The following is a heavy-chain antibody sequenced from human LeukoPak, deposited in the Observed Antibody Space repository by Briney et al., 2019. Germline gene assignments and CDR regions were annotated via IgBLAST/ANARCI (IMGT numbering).Heavy chain of an antibody. CDR1: GFTVSSNS. D-gene: IGHD3-16*01. Sequence: GGSLRLSCTVSGFTVSSNSMSWVRQASGKGLEWVSFIYSDNTHYSDSVKGRFTISRDNSKNTLYLQMNSLRAEDTAVYYCARRAGAYTHPYDYWGQGTLVTVSS. J-gene: IGHJ4*02. V-gene: IGHV3-53*01. CDR3: ARRAGAYTHPYDY. CDR2: IYSDNT.